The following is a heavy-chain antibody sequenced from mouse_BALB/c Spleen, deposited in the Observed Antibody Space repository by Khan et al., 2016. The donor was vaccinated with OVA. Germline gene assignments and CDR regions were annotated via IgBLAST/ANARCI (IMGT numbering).Heavy chain of an antibody. V-gene: IGHV5-9-3*01. Sequence: EVELVESGGGLVKPGGSLKLSCAASGFTFSTFAMSWVRQTPEKGLEWVASISSDGDYTYYPDNVTGHLPISGDNAQTTLYMQMSSLRSEDTARYYCARSPSDNIADWGQGTLVTVSA. CDR3: ARSPSDNIAD. CDR1: GFTFSTFA. CDR2: ISSDGDYT. J-gene: IGHJ3*01. D-gene: IGHD6-1*01.